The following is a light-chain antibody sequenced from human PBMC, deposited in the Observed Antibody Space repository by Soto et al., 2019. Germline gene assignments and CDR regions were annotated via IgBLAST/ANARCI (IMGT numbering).Light chain of an antibody. CDR2: ANT. CDR1: SSNLGADYD. CDR3: QSYDSSLGTSV. Sequence: QSVLTQPPSVSGAPGQRVTISCTGSSSNLGADYDVHWYQHLPGTAPNLLIYANTDRPSGVPDRFSGSTSGTSASLAIAGLQAEDEADYYCQSYDSSLGTSVFGGGTKLTVL. J-gene: IGLJ3*02. V-gene: IGLV1-40*01.